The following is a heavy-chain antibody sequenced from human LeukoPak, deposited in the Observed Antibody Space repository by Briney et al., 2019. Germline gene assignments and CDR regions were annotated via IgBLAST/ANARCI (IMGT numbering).Heavy chain of an antibody. CDR1: GFTLDDYG. CDR2: ISGSGGST. CDR3: AKEMSEVFDY. D-gene: IGHD5/OR15-5a*01. V-gene: IGHV3-23*01. Sequence: PGRSLRLSCAASGFTLDDYGTHWVRQAPGKGLEWVSAISGSGGSTYYADSVKGRFTISRDNSKNTLYLQMNSLRAEDTAVYYCAKEMSEVFDYWGQGNLVTVSS. J-gene: IGHJ4*02.